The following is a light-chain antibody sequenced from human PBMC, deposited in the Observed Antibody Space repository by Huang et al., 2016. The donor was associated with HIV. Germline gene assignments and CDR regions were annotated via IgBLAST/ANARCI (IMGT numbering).Light chain of an antibody. CDR2: AAS. J-gene: IGKJ1*01. CDR1: QDITND. CDR3: LQDFNYPRT. Sequence: AIQLTQSPSSLSASVGDRVTITCRASQDITNDLGWYQQKPGKAPKLLISAASTLRSGVPSRFSGSGSGTDFTLTSSSLQPEDFATYFCLQDFNYPRTFGQGTRVEIK. V-gene: IGKV1-6*02.